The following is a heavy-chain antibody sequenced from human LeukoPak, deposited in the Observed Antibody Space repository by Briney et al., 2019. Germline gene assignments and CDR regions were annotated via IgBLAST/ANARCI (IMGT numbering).Heavy chain of an antibody. J-gene: IGHJ4*02. Sequence: SETLSLTCTVSGGSISSYYWSWIRQPAGKGLEWIGRIYTSGSTSYNPSLKSRVTMSVDTSKNQFSLKLSSVTAADTAVYYCARGPHRDWNYVFDYWGQGTLVTVSS. CDR3: ARGPHRDWNYVFDY. CDR1: GGSISSYY. V-gene: IGHV4-4*07. CDR2: IYTSGST. D-gene: IGHD1-7*01.